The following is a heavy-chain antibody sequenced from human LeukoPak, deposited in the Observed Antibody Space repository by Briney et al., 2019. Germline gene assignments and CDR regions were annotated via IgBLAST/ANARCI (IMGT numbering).Heavy chain of an antibody. CDR2: ISYYGSNK. Sequence: QPGGSLRLSCAASGFTFSSYGMHWVRQAPDKGLDWVAVISYYGSNKYYVDSVKGRFTISRDNSKNTLYLQMNSLRAEETAVYYCAAPNFWSGYYALGYWGQGTLVTVSS. CDR3: AAPNFWSGYYALGY. D-gene: IGHD3-3*01. CDR1: GFTFSSYG. J-gene: IGHJ4*02. V-gene: IGHV3-30*03.